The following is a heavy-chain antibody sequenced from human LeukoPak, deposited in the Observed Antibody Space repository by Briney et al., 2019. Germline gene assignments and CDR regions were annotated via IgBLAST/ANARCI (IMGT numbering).Heavy chain of an antibody. CDR1: GGSFSGYY. Sequence: SETLSLTCAVYGGSFSGYYWSWIRQPPGKGLEWIGEINHSGSTNYNPSLKSRVTISVDTSKNQFSLKLSSVTAADTAVYYCARRIAAAGPFDYWGQGTLVTVSS. D-gene: IGHD6-13*01. V-gene: IGHV4-34*01. CDR2: INHSGST. CDR3: ARRIAAAGPFDY. J-gene: IGHJ4*02.